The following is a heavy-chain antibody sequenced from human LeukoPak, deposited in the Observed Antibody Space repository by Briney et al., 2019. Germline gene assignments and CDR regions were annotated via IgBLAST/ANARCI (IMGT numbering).Heavy chain of an antibody. CDR1: GYRFNNYW. D-gene: IGHD5-12*01. Sequence: GESLKISCKNSGYRFNNYWIGWVRQMPGKGLEWMGIIYPDDSDTRYSPSFRGQATISADKSISTAYLQWSSLKASDTAMYYCARHKAERGSSGYDWGAFDVWGQGTMVTVSS. J-gene: IGHJ3*01. V-gene: IGHV5-51*01. CDR2: IYPDDSDT. CDR3: ARHKAERGSSGYDWGAFDV.